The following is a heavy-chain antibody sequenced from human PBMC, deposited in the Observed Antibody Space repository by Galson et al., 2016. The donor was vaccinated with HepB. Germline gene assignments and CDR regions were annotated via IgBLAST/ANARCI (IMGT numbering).Heavy chain of an antibody. D-gene: IGHD2-2*01. CDR3: AKYDCSSTSCFPDY. J-gene: IGHJ4*02. CDR2: ISWNSDSI. Sequence: SLRLSCAASGFTFGHYAMHWVRQAPGKGLEWVSGISWNSDSIGYADSVKGRSTISRDNAKNSLYLQMNSLRAEDTALYYCAKYDCSSTSCFPDYWGQGTLVTVSS. CDR1: GFTFGHYA. V-gene: IGHV3-9*01.